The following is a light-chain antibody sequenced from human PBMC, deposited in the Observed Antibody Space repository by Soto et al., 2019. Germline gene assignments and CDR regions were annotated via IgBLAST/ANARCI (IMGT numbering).Light chain of an antibody. Sequence: DIQMTQSPSTLSASVGDRVTITCRASQSISTWLAWYQKKPGKAPNLLIYQASSLESGVPSRFSGSGSGTEFTLTIISLQPDDFATYYCQQYNGDSETFGQGTKVEMK. J-gene: IGKJ1*01. CDR3: QQYNGDSET. CDR1: QSISTW. CDR2: QAS. V-gene: IGKV1-5*03.